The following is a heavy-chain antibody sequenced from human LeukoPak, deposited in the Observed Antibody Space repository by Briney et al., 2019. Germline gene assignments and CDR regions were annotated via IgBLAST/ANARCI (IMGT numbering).Heavy chain of an antibody. V-gene: IGHV4-34*01. D-gene: IGHD6-13*01. CDR1: GGSFSGYY. J-gene: IGHJ5*02. CDR3: ARVNARIAAAGTRWFDP. Sequence: SETLSLTCAVYGGSFSGYYWSWIRQPPGKGREWIGEINHSGSTNYNPSLKSRVTISVDTSKNQFSLKLSSVTAADTAVYYCARVNARIAAAGTRWFDPWGQGTLVTVSS. CDR2: INHSGST.